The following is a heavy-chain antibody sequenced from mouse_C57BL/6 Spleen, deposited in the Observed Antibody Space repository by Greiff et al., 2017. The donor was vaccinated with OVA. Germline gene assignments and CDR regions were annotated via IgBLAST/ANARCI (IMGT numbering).Heavy chain of an antibody. J-gene: IGHJ3*01. CDR1: GYTFTDYY. Sequence: VQLQQSGPELVKPGASVKISCKASGYTFTDYYMNWVKQSHGKSLEWIGDINPNNGGTSYNQKFKGKATLTVDKSSSTAYMELRSLTSEDSAVYYCARDIITTVVATRGWFAYWGQGTLVTVSA. D-gene: IGHD1-1*01. CDR3: ARDIITTVVATRGWFAY. CDR2: INPNNGGT. V-gene: IGHV1-26*01.